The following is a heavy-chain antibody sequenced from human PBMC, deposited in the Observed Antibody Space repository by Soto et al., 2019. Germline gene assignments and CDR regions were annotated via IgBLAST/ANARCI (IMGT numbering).Heavy chain of an antibody. CDR3: EKSLPFVDHAYMDV. CDR1: GCSFISYS. CDR2: IITIQNKA. Sequence: QVQLVQSGAELKKPGASVKLSCEASGCSFISYSFTWVRQAPGQGLEWMGRIITIQNKANYELKFHDRVTITTERSKRTAYMELRSLRPEDTDVDYCEKSLPFVDHAYMDVWGKGTTVTVSS. V-gene: IGHV1-69*02. J-gene: IGHJ6*03. D-gene: IGHD2-15*01.